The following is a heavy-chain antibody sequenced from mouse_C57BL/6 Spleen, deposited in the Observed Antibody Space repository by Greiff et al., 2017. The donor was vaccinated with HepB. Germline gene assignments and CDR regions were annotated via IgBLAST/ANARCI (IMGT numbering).Heavy chain of an antibody. J-gene: IGHJ4*01. Sequence: EVKLVESGGGLVQPGGSLKLSCAASGFTFSDYYMYWVRQTPEKRLEWVAYISNGGGSTYYPDTVKGRSTISRDNAKNTLYLQMSRLKSEDTAMYYCARQTTVVATGAMDYWGQGTSVTVSS. CDR3: ARQTTVVATGAMDY. CDR2: ISNGGGST. V-gene: IGHV5-12*01. D-gene: IGHD1-1*01. CDR1: GFTFSDYY.